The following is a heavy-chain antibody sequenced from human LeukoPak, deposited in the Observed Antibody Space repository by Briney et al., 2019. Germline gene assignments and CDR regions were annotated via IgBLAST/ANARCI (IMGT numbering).Heavy chain of an antibody. V-gene: IGHV3-74*01. Sequence: GGSLRLSCAASGFTFSTYWMHWVRQAPGKGLVWVSHINSDGSSTNYADSVKGRFTISRDNSENTLYLQMKSLRAEDTAVYYCARGDGYNFFDYWGQGTLVTVSS. CDR2: INSDGSST. CDR1: GFTFSTYW. CDR3: ARGDGYNFFDY. J-gene: IGHJ4*02. D-gene: IGHD5-24*01.